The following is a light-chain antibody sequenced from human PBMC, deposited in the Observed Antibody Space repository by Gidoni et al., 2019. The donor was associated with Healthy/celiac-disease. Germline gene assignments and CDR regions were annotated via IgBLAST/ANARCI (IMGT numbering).Light chain of an antibody. CDR2: DAS. CDR3: QQFNNYLIT. CDR1: QGISSG. V-gene: IGKV1D-13*01. J-gene: IGKJ5*01. Sequence: AIQLTQSPSSLSASVGDRVTITCRASQGISSGLAWYQQKPGKAPKLLIYDASSLESGVPSRFSGSGSGTDFTLTISSLQPEDFATYHCQQFNNYLITFGQGTRLEIK.